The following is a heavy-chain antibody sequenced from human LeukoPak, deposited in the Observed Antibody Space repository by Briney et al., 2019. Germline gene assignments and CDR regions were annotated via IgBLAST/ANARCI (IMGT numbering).Heavy chain of an antibody. J-gene: IGHJ4*02. D-gene: IGHD4-23*01. CDR2: IYYSGST. CDR1: GGSISSSSYY. V-gene: IGHV4-39*07. Sequence: SETLSLTCTVSGGSISSSSYYWGWIRQPPGKGLEWIGSIYYSGSTYYNPSLKSRVTISVDTSKNQFSLKLSSVTAADTAVYYCARTLFGGYYDYWGQGTLVTVSS. CDR3: ARTLFGGYYDY.